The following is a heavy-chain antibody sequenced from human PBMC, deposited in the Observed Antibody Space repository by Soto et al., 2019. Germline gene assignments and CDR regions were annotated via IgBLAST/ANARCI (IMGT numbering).Heavy chain of an antibody. J-gene: IGHJ4*02. CDR2: IYYTGST. Sequence: ETLCLTCPVSRVSINNYYWTWSRQPPGKRLEWIGAIYYTGSTTYNPSLISRGTFSVDSSKNQFSLSLTSVTAADTAVYFCATVVSGGHLDYWGQGTLVTVSS. D-gene: IGHD6-25*01. CDR3: ATVVSGGHLDY. V-gene: IGHV4-59*01. CDR1: RVSINNYY.